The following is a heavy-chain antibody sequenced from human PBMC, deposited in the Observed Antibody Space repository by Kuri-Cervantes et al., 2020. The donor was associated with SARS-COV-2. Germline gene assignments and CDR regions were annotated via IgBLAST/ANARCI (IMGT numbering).Heavy chain of an antibody. CDR3: ARDRGDYVSYYYGMDV. Sequence: GESLXXSXAAAXXVFDDFVMAWVRQSPGKGLEWVSIINWNSANIHYEDSVKGRFTISRDNAKNSLYLQMNSLRAEDTAVYYCARDRGDYVSYYYGMDVWGQGTTVTVS. CDR1: XXVFDDFV. V-gene: IGHV3-20*04. CDR2: INWNSANI. J-gene: IGHJ6*02. D-gene: IGHD4-17*01.